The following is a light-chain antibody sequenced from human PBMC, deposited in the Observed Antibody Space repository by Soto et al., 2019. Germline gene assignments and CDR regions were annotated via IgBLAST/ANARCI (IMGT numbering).Light chain of an antibody. V-gene: IGKV3-11*01. CDR2: DAS. CDR3: QPRGDWPCT. CDR1: QSINNR. Sequence: EIVLTQSPATLSLSPGEGATLYCRARQSINNRLAWYQQKPGQAPRLLIYDASRRPPGSPARISGSGSGTDFTLTITSPEPDDFAVYYCQPRGDWPCTFGPGTMVDVK. J-gene: IGKJ3*01.